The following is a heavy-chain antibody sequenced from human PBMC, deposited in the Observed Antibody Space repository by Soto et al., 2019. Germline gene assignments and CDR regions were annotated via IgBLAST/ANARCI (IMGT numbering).Heavy chain of an antibody. Sequence: QVQLVQSGAEVKKPGSSVKVSCKASGGTFSSYAISWVRQAPGQGLEWMGGIIPIFGTANYAQKFQGRVTITADECTSTAYMELSSLRSEDTAVYYCARDASGYYYTWFDPWGQGSLVTVSS. CDR2: IIPIFGTA. V-gene: IGHV1-69*01. CDR1: GGTFSSYA. J-gene: IGHJ5*02. CDR3: ARDASGYYYTWFDP. D-gene: IGHD3-22*01.